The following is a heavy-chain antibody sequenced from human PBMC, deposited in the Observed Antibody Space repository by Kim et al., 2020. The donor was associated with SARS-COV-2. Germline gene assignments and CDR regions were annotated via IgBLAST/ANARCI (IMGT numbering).Heavy chain of an antibody. CDR2: IKGDGTRA. D-gene: IGHD3-3*01. CDR1: GFTFSGYW. CDR3: AGSAGFLTDV. J-gene: IGHJ6*02. Sequence: GGSLRLSCEASGFTFSGYWMSWVRQAPGMGLEWVANIKGDGTRAYYVGSVKGRFTISRDNAKNSLYLQMNSLRGEDTAVYYCAGSAGFLTDVWGQGTTVTV. V-gene: IGHV3-7*01.